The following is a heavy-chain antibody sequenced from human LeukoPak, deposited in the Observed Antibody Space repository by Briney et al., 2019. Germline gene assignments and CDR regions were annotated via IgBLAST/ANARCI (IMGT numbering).Heavy chain of an antibody. Sequence: GGSLRLSCAGSGFTFSMYEMNWARQAPGKGLEWVSYISSGGSTISYADSVKGRFTISRDNAKNSLYLQMNGLRAEDTAVYYCARSYYYYYMDVWGKGTTVTVSS. CDR1: GFTFSMYE. V-gene: IGHV3-48*03. J-gene: IGHJ6*03. CDR3: ARSYYYYYMDV. CDR2: ISSGGSTI.